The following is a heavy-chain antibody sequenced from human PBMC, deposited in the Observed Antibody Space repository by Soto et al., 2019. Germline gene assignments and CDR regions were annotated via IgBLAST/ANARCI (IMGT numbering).Heavy chain of an antibody. CDR1: GGTFSSYA. CDR3: ARQSRSYYDILTGYHPYYYYGMDV. J-gene: IGHJ6*02. CDR2: IIPIFGTA. Sequence: QVQLVQSGAEVKKPGSSVKVSCKASGGTFSSYAISWVRQAPGQGLEWMGGIIPIFGTANYAQKFQGRVTITADESTSTAYMELSSLRSEETAVYYCARQSRSYYDILTGYHPYYYYGMDVWGQGTTVTVSS. V-gene: IGHV1-69*01. D-gene: IGHD3-9*01.